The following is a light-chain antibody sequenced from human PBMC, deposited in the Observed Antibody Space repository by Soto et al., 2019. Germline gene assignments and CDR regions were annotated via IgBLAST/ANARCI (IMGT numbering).Light chain of an antibody. CDR2: DAS. V-gene: IGKV1-33*01. CDR3: QQYMSYS. J-gene: IGKJ1*01. CDR1: QDISNY. Sequence: DIQMTQSPSSLSASVGDRVTIICQASQDISNYLNWYQQKPGKAPKLLIYDASNLETGVPSRFSGSGSGTDFTFTISSLQPEDIATYYCQQYMSYSFGQGTKVDIK.